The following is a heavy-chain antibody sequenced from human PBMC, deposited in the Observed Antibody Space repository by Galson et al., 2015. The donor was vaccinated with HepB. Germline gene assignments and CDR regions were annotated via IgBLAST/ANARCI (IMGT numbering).Heavy chain of an antibody. V-gene: IGHV3-23*01. CDR3: AKGSRGRYYYYGMDV. CDR1: GFTFSSYA. D-gene: IGHD3-10*01. Sequence: LRLSCAASGFTFSSYAMSWVRQAPGKGLEWVSAISGSGGSTYYADSVKGRFTISRDNSKNTLYLQMNSLRAEDTAVYYCAKGSRGRYYYYGMDVWGQGTTVSVSS. CDR2: ISGSGGST. J-gene: IGHJ6*02.